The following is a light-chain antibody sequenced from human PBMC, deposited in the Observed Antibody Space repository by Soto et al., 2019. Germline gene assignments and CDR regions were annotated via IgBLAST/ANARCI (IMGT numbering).Light chain of an antibody. Sequence: QSVLTLPPSASGSPGQSVTISSTGTSSDVGDYNYVSWFLQHPGKAPKLMIFEVTKRPSGVPDRFSGSKSGNTASLTVSGLQAEDDADYYCSSYAGSNKEVFGGGTKLTVL. V-gene: IGLV2-8*01. J-gene: IGLJ2*01. CDR2: EVT. CDR3: SSYAGSNKEV. CDR1: SSDVGDYNY.